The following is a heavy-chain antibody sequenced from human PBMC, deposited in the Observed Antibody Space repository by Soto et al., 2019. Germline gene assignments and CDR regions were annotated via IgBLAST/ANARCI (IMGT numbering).Heavy chain of an antibody. CDR1: GFTFSSYA. Sequence: GGSLRLSCAASGFTFSSYAMSWVRQAPGKGLEWVSATGASGAGTYYADSVKGRFTISRDNSKNTLHVQMNSLRAEDTAVYYCALRKTGSYFDCWGQGTLVTVSS. CDR3: ALRKTGSYFDC. V-gene: IGHV3-23*01. D-gene: IGHD1-26*01. J-gene: IGHJ4*02. CDR2: TGASGAGT.